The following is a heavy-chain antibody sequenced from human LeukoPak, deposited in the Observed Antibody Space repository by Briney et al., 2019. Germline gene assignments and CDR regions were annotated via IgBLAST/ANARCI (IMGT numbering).Heavy chain of an antibody. D-gene: IGHD3-10*01. CDR3: AKAIGTMVRGAGFDY. CDR1: GFTVSSNY. V-gene: IGHV3-9*01. Sequence: GGSLRLSCAASGFTVSSNYMSWVRQAPGKGLEWVSGISWYSGSIGYADSVKGRFTISRDNAKNSLYLQMNSLRAEDTALYYCAKAIGTMVRGAGFDYWGQGTLVTVSS. J-gene: IGHJ4*02. CDR2: ISWYSGSI.